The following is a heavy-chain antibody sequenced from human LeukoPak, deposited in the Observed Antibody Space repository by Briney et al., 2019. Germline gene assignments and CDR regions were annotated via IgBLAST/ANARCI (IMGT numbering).Heavy chain of an antibody. J-gene: IGHJ4*02. CDR1: GDSIGSSSYY. Sequence: SETLSLTCTVSGDSIGSSSYYWAWIRQPPGKGLEWIGSTYYSGSTYYTPSLKSRVTISIETSKNKFSLKVSSVTAADTAVYFCARRSTSGSYYFDCWGQGTLITVSS. CDR3: ARRSTSGSYYFDC. CDR2: TYYSGST. V-gene: IGHV4-39*01. D-gene: IGHD6-19*01.